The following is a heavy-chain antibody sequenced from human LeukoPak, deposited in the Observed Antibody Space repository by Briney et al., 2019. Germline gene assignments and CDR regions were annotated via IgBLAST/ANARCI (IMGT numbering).Heavy chain of an antibody. J-gene: IGHJ6*03. Sequence: SETLSLTCTVSDGSISSSSNYWGWIRQPPGKGLEWIGSIHYSGSTNYNPSLKSRVTISVDTSKNQFSLKLSSVTAADTAVYYCARGYCSGGSCYSYYYYNYMDVWGKGTTVTVSS. CDR1: DGSISSSSNY. D-gene: IGHD2-15*01. CDR3: ARGYCSGGSCYSYYYYNYMDV. V-gene: IGHV4-39*07. CDR2: IHYSGST.